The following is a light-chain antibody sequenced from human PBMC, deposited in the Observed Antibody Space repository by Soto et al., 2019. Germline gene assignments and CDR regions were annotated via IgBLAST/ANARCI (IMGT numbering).Light chain of an antibody. CDR3: AAWDDNLNAYV. CDR2: LGD. CDR1: TSNIGTFY. J-gene: IGLJ1*01. Sequence: QSVLTQPPSASSTPGQTVTISCSGSTSNIGTFYVYWYQHLPGTAPKLLIYLGDQRASGVSDRFSGSKSGTSASLAINGLRSDDEADYDCAAWDDNLNAYVFGSGTKLPVL. V-gene: IGLV1-47*02.